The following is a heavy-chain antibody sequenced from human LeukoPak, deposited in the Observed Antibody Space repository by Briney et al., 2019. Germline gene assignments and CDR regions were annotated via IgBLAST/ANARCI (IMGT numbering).Heavy chain of an antibody. CDR3: AKGGKWDVTPFDY. CDR2: ISGGGGST. Sequence: GGSLRLSCAASGFTFTSYSMNWVRQAAGKGLEWVSTISGGGGSTYYADSVKGRFTISRDNSKNTLYLQVNSLRAEDTAVYYCAKGGKWDVTPFDYWGQGTLVTVSS. V-gene: IGHV3-23*01. D-gene: IGHD1-26*01. CDR1: GFTFTSYS. J-gene: IGHJ4*02.